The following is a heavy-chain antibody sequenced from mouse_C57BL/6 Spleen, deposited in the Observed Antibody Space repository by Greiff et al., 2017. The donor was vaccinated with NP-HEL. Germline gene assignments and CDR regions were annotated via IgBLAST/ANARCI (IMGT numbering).Heavy chain of an antibody. CDR1: GYAFTNYL. CDR3: ARSPYDYDYFDY. J-gene: IGHJ2*01. Sequence: VQLQQSGAELVRPGTSVKVSCKASGYAFTNYLIEWVKQRPGQGLEWIGVINPGSGGTNYNEKFKGKATLTADKSSSTAYMQLSSLTSEDSAVYFCARSPYDYDYFDYWGQGTTLTVSS. CDR2: INPGSGGT. V-gene: IGHV1-54*01. D-gene: IGHD2-4*01.